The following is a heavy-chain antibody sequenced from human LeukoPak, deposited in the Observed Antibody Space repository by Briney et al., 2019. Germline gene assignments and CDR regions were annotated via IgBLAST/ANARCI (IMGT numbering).Heavy chain of an antibody. CDR2: ISGSGGST. D-gene: IGHD3-22*01. CDR1: GFTFSSYG. CDR3: AKGRHYYDSSLDY. Sequence: GGSLRLSCAASGFTFSSYGMSWVRQAPGKGLEWVSAISGSGGSTYYADSVKGRFTISRDNSKNTLYLQMNSLRAEDTAVYYCAKGRHYYDSSLDYWGQGTLVTVSS. V-gene: IGHV3-23*01. J-gene: IGHJ4*02.